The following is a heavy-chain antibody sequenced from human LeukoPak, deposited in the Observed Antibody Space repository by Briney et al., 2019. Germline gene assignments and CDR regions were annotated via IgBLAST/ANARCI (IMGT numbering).Heavy chain of an antibody. J-gene: IGHJ6*02. CDR3: ARDEWAGYYDSSGYADGMDV. D-gene: IGHD3-22*01. V-gene: IGHV1-18*01. CDR2: ISSYNGNT. Sequence: GASVKVFCKASGYTFTSYGISWVRQAPGQGLEWMGWISSYNGNTNYAQKLQGRVTMTTDTSTSTAYMELRSLRSDDTAVYYCARDEWAGYYDSSGYADGMDVWGQGTTVTVSS. CDR1: GYTFTSYG.